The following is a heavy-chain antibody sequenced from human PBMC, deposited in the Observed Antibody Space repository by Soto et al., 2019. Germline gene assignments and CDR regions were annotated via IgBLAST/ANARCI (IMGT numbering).Heavy chain of an antibody. CDR1: GITFSRYA. Sequence: QVQLVESGGGVVQPGRSLRLSCAVSGITFSRYAMHWVRQAPGKGLECVAVISNDGSNKQYADSVKGRFTISRDNSQNTLYVQMNSLRAEDTAVYYCARGGYYASSGYYPASFDIWGQGTMVTVSS. CDR2: ISNDGSNK. D-gene: IGHD3-22*01. CDR3: ARGGYYASSGYYPASFDI. V-gene: IGHV3-30-3*01. J-gene: IGHJ3*02.